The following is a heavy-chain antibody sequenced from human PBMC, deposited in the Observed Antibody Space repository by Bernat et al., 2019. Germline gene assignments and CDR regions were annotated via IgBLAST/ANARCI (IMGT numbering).Heavy chain of an antibody. CDR3: AKEANAYCGGDCYSFDY. Sequence: QVQLVESGGGVVQPGRSLRLSCAASGFTFSSYGMHWVRQAPGKGLEWVAVISYDGSNKYYADSVKGRFTLFRDKSKNTLYLQMNSLGAEETAVYYCAKEANAYCGGDCYSFDYWGQGTLVTVSP. V-gene: IGHV3-30*18. CDR1: GFTFSSYG. J-gene: IGHJ4*02. D-gene: IGHD2-21*01. CDR2: ISYDGSNK.